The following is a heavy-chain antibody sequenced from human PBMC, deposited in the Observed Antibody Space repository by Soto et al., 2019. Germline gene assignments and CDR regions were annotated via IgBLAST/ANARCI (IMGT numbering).Heavy chain of an antibody. CDR1: GGSISSYY. V-gene: IGHV4-59*01. J-gene: IGHJ4*02. Sequence: QVQLQESGPGLVKPSETLSLTCTVSGGSISSYYWSWIRQPPGKGLEWIGYIYHRGTTNYSPSLKSRVTISVDMSKNQFSLKLCSVTAADTAVYYCARAIRRGGGFDYWGQGTLVTVSS. CDR3: ARAIRRGGGFDY. D-gene: IGHD3-10*01. CDR2: IYHRGTT.